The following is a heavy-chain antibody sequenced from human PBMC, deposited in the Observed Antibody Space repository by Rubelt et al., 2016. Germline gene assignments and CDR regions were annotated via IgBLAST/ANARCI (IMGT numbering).Heavy chain of an antibody. V-gene: IGHV1-46*03. CDR3: ARASAVGHYGMDV. CDR2: INPSGGST. Sequence: MHWVRQAPGQGLEWMGIINPSGGSTSYAQKFQDRVTMTRDTSTSTVYMELSSLRSEDTAVYYCARASAVGHYGMDVWGQGTTVTVSS. J-gene: IGHJ6*02. D-gene: IGHD1-26*01.